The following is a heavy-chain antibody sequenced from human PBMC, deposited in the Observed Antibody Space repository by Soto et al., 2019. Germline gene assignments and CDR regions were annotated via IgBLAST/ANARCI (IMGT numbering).Heavy chain of an antibody. Sequence: QITLNESGPPLVKPTQTLTLTCTFSGFSLTTPKVGVGWIRQPPGKALEWLALVYWDDTNQYSPSLSNRRTLTKDTAKNQVVLTMTNMDPVDTATYYCAHGSGWLFDHWGQGTLVTVSS. V-gene: IGHV2-5*02. CDR2: VYWDDTN. CDR3: AHGSGWLFDH. CDR1: GFSLTTPKVG. D-gene: IGHD6-19*01. J-gene: IGHJ4*02.